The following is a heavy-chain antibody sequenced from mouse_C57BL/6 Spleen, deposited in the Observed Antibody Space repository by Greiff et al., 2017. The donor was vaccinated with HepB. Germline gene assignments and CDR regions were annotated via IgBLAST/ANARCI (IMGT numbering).Heavy chain of an antibody. V-gene: IGHV1-81*01. CDR3: ARAGVYYGSPYYDC. D-gene: IGHD1-1*01. CDR2: FYPRSGNT. J-gene: IGHJ2*01. Sequence: QVQLQQSGAELARPGASVKLSCKASGYTFTSYGISWVKQSTGQGLEWIGEFYPRSGNTYYNEKFKGKATLTADKSSSTAYMELRSLTSADSAVYFCARAGVYYGSPYYDCWGQGTTLTVAS. CDR1: GYTFTSYG.